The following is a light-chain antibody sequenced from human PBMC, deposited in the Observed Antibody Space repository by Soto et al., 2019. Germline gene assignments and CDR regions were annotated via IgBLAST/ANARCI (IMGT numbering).Light chain of an antibody. V-gene: IGKV1-9*01. Sequence: IQFTQSPSSLSASVGDRVTITCRASQDINYYLAWYQQKPGTAPKLLIYAAPTLQSGVPSRFSGSGSGTDFTLTISSLQPEDFATYYCQQLDNYPRTFGPGTKVDIK. CDR1: QDINYY. CDR3: QQLDNYPRT. J-gene: IGKJ3*01. CDR2: AAP.